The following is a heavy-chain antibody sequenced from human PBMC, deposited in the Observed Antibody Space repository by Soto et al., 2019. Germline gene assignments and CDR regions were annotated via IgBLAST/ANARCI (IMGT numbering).Heavy chain of an antibody. D-gene: IGHD2-21*02. CDR1: GFTFSTYA. CDR2: ISNDGLHT. J-gene: IGHJ6*02. Sequence: PGGSLSLSCAASGFTFSTYAMHWVRQAPGKGLGWMAVISNDGLHTYYTDSVKDRFTISRDSSKNTLYLQMSSLRPEDTGVYYCASDNCGGDCFIYYFYGMDVWGQGTTVTVSS. V-gene: IGHV3-30-3*01. CDR3: ASDNCGGDCFIYYFYGMDV.